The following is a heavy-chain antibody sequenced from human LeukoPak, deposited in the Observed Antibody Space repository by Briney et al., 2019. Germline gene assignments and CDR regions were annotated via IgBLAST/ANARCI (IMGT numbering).Heavy chain of an antibody. D-gene: IGHD3-16*01. J-gene: IGHJ3*02. V-gene: IGHV1-18*01. CDR1: GGTFSSYG. Sequence: GASVKVSCKASGGTFSSYGISWVRQAPGQGLEWMGWISAYNGNTNYAQKLQGRVTMTTDTSTSTAYMELRSLRSDDTAVYYCARDYVQCSRSSPCVADAFDIWGQGTMVTVSS. CDR3: ARDYVQCSRSSPCVADAFDI. CDR2: ISAYNGNT.